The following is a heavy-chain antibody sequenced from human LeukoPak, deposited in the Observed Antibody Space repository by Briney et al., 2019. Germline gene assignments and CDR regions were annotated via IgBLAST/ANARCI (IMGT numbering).Heavy chain of an antibody. Sequence: GESLKISCKGSGYSFTTFWIDWVRQMPGKGLEWMGIIYAGGSDTRYSPSFQGQVTISVDKSISTAFLQWNSLKASDTAMYYCARQGYNSMEVWGQGTAVTVPS. CDR1: GYSFTTFW. CDR2: IYAGGSDT. D-gene: IGHD5-24*01. CDR3: ARQGYNSMEV. V-gene: IGHV5-51*01. J-gene: IGHJ6*02.